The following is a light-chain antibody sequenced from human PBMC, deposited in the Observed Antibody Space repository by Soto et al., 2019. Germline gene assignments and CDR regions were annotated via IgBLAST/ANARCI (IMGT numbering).Light chain of an antibody. CDR1: QSVSSN. CDR3: QQYNSWPWT. J-gene: IGKJ4*01. V-gene: IGKV3-15*01. Sequence: IVMTQFSATLSLVSGGSATLSCRASQSVSSNLAWYQQKPGHAPRLLIYGTSTRTTGIPARFSGSGSGTEFTLTISSLQSEDFAVYYCQQYNSWPWTFGGGTKVDIK. CDR2: GTS.